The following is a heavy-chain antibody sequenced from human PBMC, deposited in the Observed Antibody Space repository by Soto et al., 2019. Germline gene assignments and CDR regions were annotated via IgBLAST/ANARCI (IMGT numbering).Heavy chain of an antibody. CDR1: GFNFDNYG. J-gene: IGHJ4*02. D-gene: IGHD1-7*01. CDR2: ITYDGSNK. V-gene: IGHV3-30*18. CDR3: AKDRVGGTFYTPLGF. Sequence: GGSLRLSCQASGFNFDNYGMHWVRQAPGKGLEWVAVITYDGSNKYYADSVKGRFTISRDNSKNTLSLHLNTLKPEDTAVYHCAKDRVGGTFYTPLGFWGQGTLVTVSS.